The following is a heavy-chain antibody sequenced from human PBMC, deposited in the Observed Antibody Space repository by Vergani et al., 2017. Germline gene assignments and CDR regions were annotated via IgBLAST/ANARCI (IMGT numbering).Heavy chain of an antibody. D-gene: IGHD4-11*01. CDR3: ARVNTETNGHLYYYYYMDV. CDR2: IDHTGRP. J-gene: IGHJ6*03. Sequence: QVQLQQWGGGLLKPSETLSLTCVVNGGSFTSYHWTWIRQSPGEGLEWVGHIDHTGRPDYNPSLKSRLTMSVENSRTQFSLTLHSVTATDTAIYFCARVNTETNGHLYYYYYMDVWGQGTAVTVS. CDR1: GGSFTSYH. V-gene: IGHV4-34*01.